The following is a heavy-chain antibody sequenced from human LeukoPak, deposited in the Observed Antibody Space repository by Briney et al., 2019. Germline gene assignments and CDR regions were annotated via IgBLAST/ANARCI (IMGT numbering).Heavy chain of an antibody. J-gene: IGHJ4*02. V-gene: IGHV1-2*02. CDR1: GSTFSDYH. D-gene: IGHD3-16*01. CDR3: ARGEYSNGYPYRLDS. Sequence: ASVKVSCKASGSTFSDYHINWVRQASGQGPEWMGWINPKSGDASYNQAFQGRVTMTRDTSISTAYMELNRLRSDDTAMYYCARGEYSNGYPYRLDSWGQGTLVTVSS. CDR2: INPKSGDA.